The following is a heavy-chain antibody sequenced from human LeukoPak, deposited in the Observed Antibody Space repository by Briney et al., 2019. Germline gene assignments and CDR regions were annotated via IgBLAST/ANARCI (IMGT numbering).Heavy chain of an antibody. J-gene: IGHJ4*02. CDR1: GGSISTYY. Sequence: SETLSLTCTVSGGSISTYYWSWIRQPPGKGLEWIGYIYYSGSTNYNPSLKSRVTISVDTSKNQFSLKLSSVSAADTAVYYCARVGSTTNGEIDYWGQGTLVTVSS. CDR3: ARVGSTTNGEIDY. CDR2: IYYSGST. D-gene: IGHD2-2*01. V-gene: IGHV4-59*01.